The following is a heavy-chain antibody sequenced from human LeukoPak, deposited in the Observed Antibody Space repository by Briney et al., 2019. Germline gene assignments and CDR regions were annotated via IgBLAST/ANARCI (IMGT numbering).Heavy chain of an antibody. CDR2: INRDGSER. D-gene: IGHD6-19*01. J-gene: IGHJ4*02. V-gene: IGHV3-7*01. CDR3: ARVVAVAGTFFEDYFDY. CDR1: GFTFSNYW. Sequence: GSLRLSCAASGFTFSNYWMTWVRQAPGKGLEWVANINRDGSERYYVDSVKGRFTISRDDAKSSLYLQMNSLRAEDTAVYYCARVVAVAGTFFEDYFDYWGQGTLVTVSS.